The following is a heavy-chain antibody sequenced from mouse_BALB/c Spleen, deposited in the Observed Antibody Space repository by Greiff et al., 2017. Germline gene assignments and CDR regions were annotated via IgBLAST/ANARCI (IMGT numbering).Heavy chain of an antibody. CDR1: GFNIKDYY. D-gene: IGHD2-1*01. CDR2: IDPENGNT. J-gene: IGHJ3*01. Sequence: EVKLVESGAELVRPGALVKLSCKASGFNIKDYYMHWVKQRPEQGLEWIGWIDPENGNTIYDPKFQGKASITADTSSNTAYLQLSSLTSEDTAVYYCARKGHGNYSAWFAYWGQGTLVTVSA. CDR3: ARKGHGNYSAWFAY. V-gene: IGHV14-1*02.